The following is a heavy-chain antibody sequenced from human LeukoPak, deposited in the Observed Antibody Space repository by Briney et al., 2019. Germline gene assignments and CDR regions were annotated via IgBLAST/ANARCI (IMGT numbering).Heavy chain of an antibody. Sequence: GGSPRLSCAASGFTFSDYYMSWIRQAPGKGLEWVSYISSSGSTIYYADSVKGRFTISRDNAKNSLYLQMNSLRAEDTAVYYCARVGSRAYNWFDPWGQGTLVTVSS. D-gene: IGHD1-26*01. CDR3: ARVGSRAYNWFDP. V-gene: IGHV3-11*01. CDR1: GFTFSDYY. CDR2: ISSSGSTI. J-gene: IGHJ5*02.